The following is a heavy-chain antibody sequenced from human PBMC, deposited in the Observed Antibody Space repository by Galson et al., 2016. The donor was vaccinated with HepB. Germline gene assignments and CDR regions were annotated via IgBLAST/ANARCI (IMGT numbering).Heavy chain of an antibody. CDR3: ARLLGGSNHYYYGMDV. D-gene: IGHD3-16*01. J-gene: IGHJ6*01. Sequence: SLRLSCAASGFTFSHYAMTWVRQAPGKGLEWVSTISGSGRTPYYGDSVKGRFTISRAQSKNTLYLEMNSLSAEDTAVYFCARLLGGSNHYYYGMDVWGQGTTVTVSS. V-gene: IGHV3-23*01. CDR2: ISGSGRTP. CDR1: GFTFSHYA.